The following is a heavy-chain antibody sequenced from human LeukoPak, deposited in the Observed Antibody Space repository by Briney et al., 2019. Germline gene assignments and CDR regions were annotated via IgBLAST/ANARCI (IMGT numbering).Heavy chain of an antibody. D-gene: IGHD2-2*01. Sequence: GGSLRLSCAASGFTFSSYWMQWVRQAPGKGLEWVTIISYDGSNKYYADSVKGRFTISRDNSKNTLYLQMNSLRAEDTAVYYCARDRCSGISCYFDPWGQGTLVTVSS. CDR1: GFTFSSYW. V-gene: IGHV3-30-3*01. CDR3: ARDRCSGISCYFDP. CDR2: ISYDGSNK. J-gene: IGHJ5*02.